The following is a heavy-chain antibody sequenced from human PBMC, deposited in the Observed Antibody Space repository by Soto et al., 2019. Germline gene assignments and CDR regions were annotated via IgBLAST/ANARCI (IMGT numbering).Heavy chain of an antibody. J-gene: IGHJ5*02. V-gene: IGHV4-31*03. CDR2: IFYTGTA. D-gene: IGHD2-15*01. CDR3: ARRLDDTPETFFNWFDP. CDR1: GGSINTGGYY. Sequence: QVQLQESGPGLVKPSQTLSLTCTVSGGSINTGGYYWGWIRHLPGEGLEWIGHIFYTGTAYYNPSLRSRVTVSIDTSANQFSLHMYSVTAADTAMYYCARRLDDTPETFFNWFDPWGQGILVIVSS.